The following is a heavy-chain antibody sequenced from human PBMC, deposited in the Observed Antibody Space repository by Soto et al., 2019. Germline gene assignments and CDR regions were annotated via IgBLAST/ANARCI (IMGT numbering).Heavy chain of an antibody. V-gene: IGHV5-51*01. D-gene: IGHD6-19*01. J-gene: IGHJ4*02. Sequence: GESLTISCNGSGYIFTSYWIGWVRQMPVKGLEWMGIIYPGDSDTRYSPSFQVQVTISADKSISTSYLQWSSLKASDTAMYYCARSVDGTGGPVDYWGQGTRVTVSS. CDR3: ARSVDGTGGPVDY. CDR1: GYIFTSYW. CDR2: IYPGDSDT.